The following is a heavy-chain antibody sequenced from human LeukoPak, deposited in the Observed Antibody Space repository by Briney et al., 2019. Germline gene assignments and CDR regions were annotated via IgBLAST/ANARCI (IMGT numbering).Heavy chain of an antibody. CDR3: ARRSGYSSSWYAY. CDR2: INHSGST. Sequence: SETLSLTCTVSGGSISSYYWSWIRQPPGKGLEWIGEINHSGSTNYNPSLKSRVTISVDTSKNQFSLKLSSVTAADTAVYYCARRSGYSSSWYAYWGQGTLVTVSS. V-gene: IGHV4-34*01. D-gene: IGHD6-13*01. CDR1: GGSISSYY. J-gene: IGHJ4*02.